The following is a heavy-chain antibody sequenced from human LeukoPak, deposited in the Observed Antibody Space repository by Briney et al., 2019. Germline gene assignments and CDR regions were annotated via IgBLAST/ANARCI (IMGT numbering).Heavy chain of an antibody. CDR2: IYYSGRT. CDR3: ARGLPIAAAGPYFDY. D-gene: IGHD6-13*01. CDR1: GGSISTYY. Sequence: PSETLSLTCTVSGGSISTYYWSWIRQPPGKGLEWIGYIYYSGRTNYNPSLKSRVTISVDTSKTQFSLKLSSVTAADTAVYYCARGLPIAAAGPYFDYWGQGTLVTVSS. V-gene: IGHV4-59*01. J-gene: IGHJ4*02.